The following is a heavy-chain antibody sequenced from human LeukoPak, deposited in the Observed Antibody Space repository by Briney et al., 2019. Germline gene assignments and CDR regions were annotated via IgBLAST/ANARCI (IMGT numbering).Heavy chain of an antibody. CDR1: GGSISSYY. D-gene: IGHD4-17*01. CDR2: IYYSGST. Sequence: PSETLSLTCTVSGGSISSYYWSWIRQPPGKGLEWIGYIYYSGSTNYNPSLKSRVTISVDTSKNQFSLKLSSVTAADTAVYYCARTLYGDYNNYFDYWGQGTLVTVSS. CDR3: ARTLYGDYNNYFDY. V-gene: IGHV4-59*08. J-gene: IGHJ4*02.